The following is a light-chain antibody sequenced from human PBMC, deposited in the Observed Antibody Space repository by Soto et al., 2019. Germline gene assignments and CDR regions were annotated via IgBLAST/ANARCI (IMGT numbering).Light chain of an antibody. CDR1: QSVSSSY. CDR2: DIS. J-gene: IGKJ4*01. CDR3: QQFSSYPLT. V-gene: IGKV3-20*01. Sequence: EIVLTQSPGTLSLSPGERATLSCRASQSVSSSYLAWYQQKPGRAPRLLIHDISRRTTGIPDRFSGSGSGTDFTLTISRVEPDDFAVYYCQQFSSYPLTFGGGTKVDIK.